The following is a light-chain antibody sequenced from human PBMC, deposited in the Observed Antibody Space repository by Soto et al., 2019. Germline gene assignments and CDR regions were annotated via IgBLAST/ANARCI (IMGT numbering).Light chain of an antibody. Sequence: DIQMTQSPSTLSASVGDRVTLTCRASQSIDSWLAWYQQRPGKDPNLLIYKASNLASGVPSRFSGSGSGTEFTLTISSLQPDDFATYYCQQYHIYSGTFGQGTKVDIK. CDR3: QQYHIYSGT. V-gene: IGKV1-5*03. J-gene: IGKJ1*01. CDR1: QSIDSW. CDR2: KAS.